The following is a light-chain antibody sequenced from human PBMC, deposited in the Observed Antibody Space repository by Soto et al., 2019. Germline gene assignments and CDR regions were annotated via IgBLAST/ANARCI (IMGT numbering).Light chain of an antibody. CDR2: DNH. Sequence: VLTQPPSVSAAPGQKVTISCSGSSSNIGNNYVSWYQQLPGTAPKLLIYDNHKRPSGIPDRFSGSKSGTSATLGITGLQTGDEADYYCGTWDSSLSADVFGTGTKVTVL. CDR3: GTWDSSLSADV. J-gene: IGLJ1*01. CDR1: SSNIGNNY. V-gene: IGLV1-51*01.